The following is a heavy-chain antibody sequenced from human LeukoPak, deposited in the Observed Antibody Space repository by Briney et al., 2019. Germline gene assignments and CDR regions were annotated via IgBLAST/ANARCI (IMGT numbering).Heavy chain of an antibody. J-gene: IGHJ1*01. CDR3: ASGSSSWYPYLQH. V-gene: IGHV3-21*01. D-gene: IGHD6-13*01. CDR1: GFTFSSYS. CDR2: ISSSSSYI. Sequence: PGGSLRLSCAASGFTFSSYSMNWVRQAPGKGLEWVSSISSSSSYIYYADSVKGRFTISRDNAKNSLYLQMNSLRAEDTAVYYCASGSSSWYPYLQHWGQGTLVTVSS.